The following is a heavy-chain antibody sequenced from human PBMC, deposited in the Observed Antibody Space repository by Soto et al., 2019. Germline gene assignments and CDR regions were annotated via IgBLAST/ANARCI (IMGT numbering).Heavy chain of an antibody. CDR1: GGSISSYY. CDR2: IYYSGST. CDR3: ARALVTRTRNWFDP. J-gene: IGHJ5*02. Sequence: QVQLQESGPGLVKPSETLSLTCTVSGGSISSYYWSWIRQPPGKGLEWIGYIYYSGSTNYNPSLKSRVTISVDTSKNQFSLKLSSVTAADTAVYYCARALVTRTRNWFDPWGQGTLVTVSS. V-gene: IGHV4-59*01. D-gene: IGHD4-4*01.